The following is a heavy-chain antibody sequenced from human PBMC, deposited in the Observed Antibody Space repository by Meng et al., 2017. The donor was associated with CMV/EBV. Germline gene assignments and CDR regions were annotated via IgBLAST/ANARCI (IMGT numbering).Heavy chain of an antibody. V-gene: IGHV3-30*02. J-gene: IGHJ2*01. CDR1: GFTFSSYG. CDR2: IRYDGSNK. D-gene: IGHD2-2*02. Sequence: GGSLRLSCAASGFTFSSYGMHWVRQAPGKGLEWVAFIRYDGSNKYYADSVKGRFTISRGNSKNTLYLQMNSLRAEDTAVYYCARKVTQYCSSTSCYTRSYWYFDLWGRGTLVTVSS. CDR3: ARKVTQYCSSTSCYTRSYWYFDL.